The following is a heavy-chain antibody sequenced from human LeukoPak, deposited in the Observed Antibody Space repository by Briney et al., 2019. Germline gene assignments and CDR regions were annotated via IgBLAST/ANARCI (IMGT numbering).Heavy chain of an antibody. Sequence: GGTLRLSCAASGFTFSRYAMHWVRQAPGKGLECVSAISSNGGSTYYANSVKGRFTISRDNSKNTLYLQMGSLRAEDMAVYYCARESATSAWLFDSWGQGTLVTVSS. CDR1: GFTFSRYA. V-gene: IGHV3-64*01. CDR3: ARESATSAWLFDS. CDR2: ISSNGGST. J-gene: IGHJ4*02. D-gene: IGHD6-19*01.